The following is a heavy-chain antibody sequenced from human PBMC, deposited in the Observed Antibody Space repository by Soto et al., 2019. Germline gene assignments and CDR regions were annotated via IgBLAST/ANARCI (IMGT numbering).Heavy chain of an antibody. Sequence: QLQLQESGPGLVKPSQTLSLTCTVSGGSISSGGYYWSWIRQHPGKGLEWIGYIYYSGSTYYNPSLKSRVTISVDTSKNQFSLKLSSVTAADTAVYYCARVMAQEDYGSGCYYPNWFDPWGQGTLVTVSS. CDR2: IYYSGST. D-gene: IGHD3-10*01. J-gene: IGHJ5*02. CDR1: GGSISSGGYY. CDR3: ARVMAQEDYGSGCYYPNWFDP. V-gene: IGHV4-31*03.